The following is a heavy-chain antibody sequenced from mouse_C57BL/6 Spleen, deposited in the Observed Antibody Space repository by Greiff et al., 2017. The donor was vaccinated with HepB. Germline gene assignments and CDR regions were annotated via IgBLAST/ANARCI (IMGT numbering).Heavy chain of an antibody. D-gene: IGHD1-1*01. CDR3: AYYYGSVEDYYAMDY. J-gene: IGHJ4*01. V-gene: IGHV2-5*01. CDR2: IWRGGST. Sequence: VHLVESGPGLVQPSQSLSITCTVSGFSLTSYGVHWVRQSPGKGLEWLGVIWRGGSTDYNAAFMSRLSITKDNSKSQVFFKMNSLQADDTAIYYCAYYYGSVEDYYAMDYWGQGTSVTVSS. CDR1: GFSLTSYG.